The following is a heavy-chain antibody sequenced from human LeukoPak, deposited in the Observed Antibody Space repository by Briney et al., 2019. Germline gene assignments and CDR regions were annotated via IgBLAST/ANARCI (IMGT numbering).Heavy chain of an antibody. CDR1: GGSISSYY. CDR2: IYYSGSP. CDR3: ARGSGHSGYDY. J-gene: IGHJ4*02. D-gene: IGHD1-26*01. V-gene: IGHV4-59*01. Sequence: SETLSLTCTVSGGSISSYYWSWIRQPPGKGLEWLGYIYYSGSPHYNPSLKSRVTISVDTSKNQFSLKLSSVTAADTAVYYCARGSGHSGYDYWGQGTLVTVSS.